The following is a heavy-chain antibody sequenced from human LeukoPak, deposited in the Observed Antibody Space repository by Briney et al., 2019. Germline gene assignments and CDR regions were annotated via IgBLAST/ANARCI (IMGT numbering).Heavy chain of an antibody. CDR2: INPSGGST. J-gene: IGHJ2*01. CDR1: GYTFTSYY. Sequence: ASVKVSCKASGYTFTSYYMHWVRQAPGQGLEWMGIINPSGGSTSYAQNFQDRVTMTRDMSTSTVYMELSSLRSEDTAVYYCARSYYDSSGYNYWYFDLWGRGTLVTVSS. V-gene: IGHV1-46*01. CDR3: ARSYYDSSGYNYWYFDL. D-gene: IGHD3-22*01.